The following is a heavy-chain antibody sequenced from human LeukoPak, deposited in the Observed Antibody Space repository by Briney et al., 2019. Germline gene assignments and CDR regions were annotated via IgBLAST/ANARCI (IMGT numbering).Heavy chain of an antibody. D-gene: IGHD2-2*02. CDR2: INPSCGST. CDR1: GYIFIDYY. V-gene: IGHV1-46*01. CDR3: AKEFYTTGGTVMDSQYYYYYGLDV. J-gene: IGHJ6*02. Sequence: ASVKVSCKASGYIFIDYYIHWVRQAPEQGLEWMGIINPSCGSTSYAQKFQGRVTMTRDTSTSTVYMELSSLRSDDTAVYYCAKEFYTTGGTVMDSQYYYYYGLDVWGQGTTVTVSS.